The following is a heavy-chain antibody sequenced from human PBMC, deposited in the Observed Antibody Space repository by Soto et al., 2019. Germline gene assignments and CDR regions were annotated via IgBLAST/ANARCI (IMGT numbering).Heavy chain of an antibody. CDR3: ARGDDIVVVPAAFYYYGMDV. V-gene: IGHV3-73*01. CDR1: GFTFSGSA. Sequence: GGSLRLSCAASGFTFSGSAMHWVRQASGKGLEWVGRIRSKANSYATAYAASVKGRFTISRDDSKNTAYLQMNSLKTEDTAVYYCARGDDIVVVPAAFYYYGMDVWGQGTTVTVSS. D-gene: IGHD2-2*01. J-gene: IGHJ6*02. CDR2: IRSKANSYAT.